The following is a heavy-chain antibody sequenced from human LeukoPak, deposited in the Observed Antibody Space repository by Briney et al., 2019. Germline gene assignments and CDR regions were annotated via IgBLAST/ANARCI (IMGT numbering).Heavy chain of an antibody. Sequence: GASVTVSFKASGYIFTDYYIHWVRQAPGQGLEWMGWINPNSGVTNYAQNFQGRVTMTRDTSISTAYMELSSLMSDDTAFYKCARVGHPTDIVLEPAAHSDLGSFDYWGQGTLVTVSS. CDR2: INPNSGVT. J-gene: IGHJ4*02. CDR1: GYIFTDYY. V-gene: IGHV1-2*02. D-gene: IGHD2-2*01. CDR3: ARVGHPTDIVLEPAAHSDLGSFDY.